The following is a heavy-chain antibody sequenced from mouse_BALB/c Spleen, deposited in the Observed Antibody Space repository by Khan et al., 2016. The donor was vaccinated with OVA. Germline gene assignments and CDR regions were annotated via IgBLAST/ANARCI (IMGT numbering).Heavy chain of an antibody. CDR3: ARGNYYGSNSWFGY. Sequence: VHVKQSGPELVKPGTSMKISCKASGYSFTDYTMNWVKQSHGKNLEWIGLINPYNGGTSYNQKFKGKATLTVDKSSSTAYMELLSLTSEDSAVYYCARGNYYGSNSWFGYWGQGTLVTVSA. CDR1: GYSFTDYT. J-gene: IGHJ3*01. V-gene: IGHV1-18*01. CDR2: INPYNGGT. D-gene: IGHD1-1*01.